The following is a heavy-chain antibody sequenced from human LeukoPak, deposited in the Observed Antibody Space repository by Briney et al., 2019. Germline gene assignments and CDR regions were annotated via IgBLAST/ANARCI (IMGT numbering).Heavy chain of an antibody. CDR3: ARVAGESDV. D-gene: IGHD3-10*01. CDR1: GYTFTSYG. V-gene: IGHV1-18*01. Sequence: ASVKVSCKAPGYTFTSYGISWVRQAPGQGLEWMGWISAYNGITSYAQRFQGRVTMTTDTSTRTAYMELRSLRSDDTAVYYCARVAGESDVWGQGTTVTVSS. J-gene: IGHJ6*02. CDR2: ISAYNGIT.